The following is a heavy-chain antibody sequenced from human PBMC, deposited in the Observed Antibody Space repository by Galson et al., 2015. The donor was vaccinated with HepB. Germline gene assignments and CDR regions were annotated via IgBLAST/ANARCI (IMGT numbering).Heavy chain of an antibody. CDR1: GFTFSSYT. CDR3: ARYSGYYNWFDP. CDR2: ISGSYTI. V-gene: IGHV3-48*02. J-gene: IGHJ5*02. Sequence: SLRLSCAASGFTFSSYTMNWVRQAPGKGLEWVSSISGSYTIYYADSVKGRFTISRDNAKNSLYLQMNSLRDEDTAVYYCARYSGYYNWFDPWGQGTLVTVSS. D-gene: IGHD5-12*01.